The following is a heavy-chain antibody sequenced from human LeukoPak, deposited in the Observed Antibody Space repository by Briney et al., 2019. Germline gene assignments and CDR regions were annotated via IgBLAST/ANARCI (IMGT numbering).Heavy chain of an antibody. CDR3: AKSSGYGDYGYYYYYMDV. V-gene: IGHV3-23*01. CDR1: GFTFNSYG. J-gene: IGHJ6*03. D-gene: IGHD4-17*01. CDR2: ISGSGYTT. Sequence: GGTLRLSCEASGFTFNSYGMSWVRQAPGKGLEWVSAISGSGYTTYYADSVKGRFTISRDNSENTLYLQMNSLRAEDTAVYYCAKSSGYGDYGYYYYYMDVWGKGTTVTISS.